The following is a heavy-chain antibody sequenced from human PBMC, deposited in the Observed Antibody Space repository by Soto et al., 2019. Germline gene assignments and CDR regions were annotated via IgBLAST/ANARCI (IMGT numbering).Heavy chain of an antibody. CDR2: ISSSSSYT. Sequence: GGSLRLSCAASGFTFSDYYMSWIRQAPGKGLEWVSYISSSSSYTNYADSVKGRFTISRDNAKNSLYLQMNSLRAEDTAVYYCARDRGEWEPHTGDAFDIWGQGTMVTVSS. J-gene: IGHJ3*02. CDR1: GFTFSDYY. CDR3: ARDRGEWEPHTGDAFDI. V-gene: IGHV3-11*06. D-gene: IGHD1-26*01.